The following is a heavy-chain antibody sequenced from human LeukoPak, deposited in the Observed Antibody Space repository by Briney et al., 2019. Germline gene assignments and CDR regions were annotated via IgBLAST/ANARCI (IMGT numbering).Heavy chain of an antibody. D-gene: IGHD3-10*01. CDR3: AKTKPYGTTWFGGID. CDR2: IRESGGST. CDR1: GFTFSSYA. V-gene: IGHV3-23*01. J-gene: IGHJ4*02. Sequence: GGSLRLSCAASGFTFSSYAMSWVRQAPGKGLEWVSAIRESGGSTHYADSVKGRFTISRDNSKNTLYLQMNSLRAEDTAVYYCAKTKPYGTTWFGGIDWGQGALVTVSS.